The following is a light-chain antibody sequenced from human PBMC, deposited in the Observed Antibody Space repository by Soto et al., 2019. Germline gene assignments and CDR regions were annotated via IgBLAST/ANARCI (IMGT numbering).Light chain of an antibody. Sequence: DIQMTQSPSSLSASVGDRVTITCQASQDIRKYLNWYQQKSGKAPKLVIHDASNLETGVPSRFSGSGSGTDFTFTISSLQPEDIATYYCQQYDTFPLTFGGGTKVEIK. J-gene: IGKJ4*01. CDR3: QQYDTFPLT. V-gene: IGKV1-33*01. CDR1: QDIRKY. CDR2: DAS.